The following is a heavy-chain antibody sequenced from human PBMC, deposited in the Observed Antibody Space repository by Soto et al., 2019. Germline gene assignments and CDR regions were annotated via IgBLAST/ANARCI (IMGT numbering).Heavy chain of an antibody. CDR2: IIPLSGTP. J-gene: IGHJ5*02. V-gene: IGHV1-69*06. D-gene: IGHD5-18*01. CDR3: TMGIQLWS. CDR1: GGTFSNYA. Sequence: QVQLVQSGAEVKKPGSSVKVSCKASGGTFSNYALTWVRQAPGQGLEWMGGIIPLSGTPNYAQKFQGRVTITADKSTTTVYMELSGLRSEDTAVYYCTMGIQLWSWGQGTLVTVSS.